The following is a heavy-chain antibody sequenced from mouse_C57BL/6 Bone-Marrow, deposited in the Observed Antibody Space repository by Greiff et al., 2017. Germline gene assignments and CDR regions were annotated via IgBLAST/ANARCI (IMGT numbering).Heavy chain of an antibody. CDR1: GFKFTDYY. Sequence: EVQLQQSGPVLVKPGASVKMSCKASGFKFTDYYMNWVKQSHGKSLEWIGVINPYNGGTSYNQKFKGKATLTVDKSSSTAYMELNSLTSEDSAVYYCARELGYYYGGSYEDDWGQGTTRTGSS. J-gene: IGHJ2*01. CDR3: ARELGYYYGGSYEDD. V-gene: IGHV1-19*01. CDR2: INPYNGGT. D-gene: IGHD1-1*01.